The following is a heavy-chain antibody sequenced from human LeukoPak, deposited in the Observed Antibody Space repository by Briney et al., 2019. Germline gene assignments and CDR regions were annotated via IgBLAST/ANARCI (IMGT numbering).Heavy chain of an antibody. Sequence: ESLKIPCKGSGNSLTNLWNGWGRQMPGKGLEWVGIIFPADSDTRYSPSFQGPVTISADKTINTAFLQWNNLKASDTAMYYCATFRLRGTGGSDAWGEGTLVTASS. CDR3: ATFRLRGTGGSDA. CDR1: GNSLTNLW. V-gene: IGHV5-51*01. CDR2: IFPADSDT. J-gene: IGHJ5*02. D-gene: IGHD1-14*01.